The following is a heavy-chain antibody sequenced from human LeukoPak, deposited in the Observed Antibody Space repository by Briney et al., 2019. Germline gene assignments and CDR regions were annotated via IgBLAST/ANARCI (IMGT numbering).Heavy chain of an antibody. D-gene: IGHD1-26*01. CDR1: GGSFSGYY. Sequence: SETLSLTCAVYGGSFSGYYWSWIRQPPGKGLEWIGEINHSGSTNYNPSLKSRVTISVDTSKNQFSLKLSSVTAADTAVYYCARVGGSYYMGADYWGQGTLVTVSS. CDR2: INHSGST. CDR3: ARVGGSYYMGADY. V-gene: IGHV4-34*01. J-gene: IGHJ4*02.